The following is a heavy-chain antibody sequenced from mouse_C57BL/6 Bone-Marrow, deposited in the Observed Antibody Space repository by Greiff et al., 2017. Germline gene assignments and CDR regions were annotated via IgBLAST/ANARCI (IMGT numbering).Heavy chain of an antibody. V-gene: IGHV1-26*01. CDR1: GYTFTDYY. Sequence: EVKLQQSGPELVKPGASVKISCKASGYTFTDYYMNWVKQSHGKSLEWIGDINPNNGGTSYNQKFKGKATVTVYKSSCTAYMELRSLTSEDSAVYYGARWRGWYCDVWGTGTTVTVSS. CDR2: INPNNGGT. J-gene: IGHJ1*03. CDR3: ARWRGWYCDV.